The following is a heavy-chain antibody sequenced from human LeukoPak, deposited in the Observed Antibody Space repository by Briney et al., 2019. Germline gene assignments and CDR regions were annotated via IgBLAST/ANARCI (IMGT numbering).Heavy chain of an antibody. CDR1: GFTFDDYA. CDR3: AKDINAWYSRKGHGMDV. Sequence: GGSLRLSCAASGFTFDDYAMHWVRQAPGKGLEWVSGISWNSGSIGYADSVKGRFTISRDNAKNSLYLQMNSLRAEDTALYYCAKDINAWYSRKGHGMDVWGQGTTVTVSS. V-gene: IGHV3-9*01. J-gene: IGHJ6*02. D-gene: IGHD6-13*01. CDR2: ISWNSGSI.